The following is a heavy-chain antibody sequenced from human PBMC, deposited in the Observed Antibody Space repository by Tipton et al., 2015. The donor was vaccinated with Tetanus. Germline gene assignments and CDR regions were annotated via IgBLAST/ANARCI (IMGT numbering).Heavy chain of an antibody. J-gene: IGHJ6*02. CDR1: GGSISSYY. CDR3: ARATPYYYGMDV. D-gene: IGHD4-17*01. Sequence: TLSLTCTASGGSISSYYWSWIRQPPGKGLEWIGYIYYSGSTNYKPSLKSRVTISVDTSKNQFSLKLSSVTAADTAVYYCARATPYYYGMDVWGQGTTVTVSS. V-gene: IGHV4-59*01. CDR2: IYYSGST.